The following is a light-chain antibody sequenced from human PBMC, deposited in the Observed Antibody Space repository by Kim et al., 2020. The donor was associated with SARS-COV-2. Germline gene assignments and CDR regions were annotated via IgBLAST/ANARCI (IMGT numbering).Light chain of an antibody. V-gene: IGKV3-15*01. Sequence: EIVMTQSPATLSVSPGERATLSCRASQSVSSTLAWYQQKAGQAPRLLMYDASTRATDIPARFSGSGSGTEFTLTISSLQSEDFAVYYCQQYNNWPLTFGGGTKVDIK. CDR2: DAS. CDR3: QQYNNWPLT. J-gene: IGKJ4*01. CDR1: QSVSST.